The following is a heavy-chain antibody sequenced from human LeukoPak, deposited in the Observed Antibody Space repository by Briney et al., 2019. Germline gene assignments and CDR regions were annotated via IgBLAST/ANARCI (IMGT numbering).Heavy chain of an antibody. V-gene: IGHV1-3*01. CDR1: GYTFTSYA. Sequence: AASVKVSCKASGYTFTSYAMHWVRQAPGQRPEWMGWINAGNGNTKYSQKFQGRVTITRNTSASTAYRELSSLRPEDTAVYYCARVQSAYCSSSSCYGGYFDYWGQGTLVTVSS. J-gene: IGHJ4*02. CDR2: INAGNGNT. D-gene: IGHD2-2*01. CDR3: ARVQSAYCSSSSCYGGYFDY.